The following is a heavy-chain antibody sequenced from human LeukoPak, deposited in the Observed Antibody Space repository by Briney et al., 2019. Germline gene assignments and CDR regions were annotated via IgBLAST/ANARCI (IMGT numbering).Heavy chain of an antibody. V-gene: IGHV4-59*01. CDR3: AREAYSSSWYGGLYWFDP. D-gene: IGHD6-13*01. CDR1: GGSISSYY. CDR2: IYYSGST. J-gene: IGHJ5*02. Sequence: PSETLSLTCTISGGSISSYYWSWIRQPPGKGLEWIGYIYYSGSTNYNPSLESRVTISVDTSKNQFSLKLSSVTAADTAVYYCAREAYSSSWYGGLYWFDPWGQGTLVTVSS.